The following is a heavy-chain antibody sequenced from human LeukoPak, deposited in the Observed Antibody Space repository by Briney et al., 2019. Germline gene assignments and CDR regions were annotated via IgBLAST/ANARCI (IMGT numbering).Heavy chain of an antibody. J-gene: IGHJ4*02. CDR3: AREYSSSCFDF. Sequence: ASVKVSCKASGYTFTGNYIHWVRQAPGQGLEWMGWINPNSGGTNYAQKFQGWVTMTRDTSISTAYMELSRLKSDDTAVYYSAREYSSSCFDFWGQGTLVTVSS. CDR1: GYTFTGNY. V-gene: IGHV1-2*04. CDR2: INPNSGGT. D-gene: IGHD6-13*01.